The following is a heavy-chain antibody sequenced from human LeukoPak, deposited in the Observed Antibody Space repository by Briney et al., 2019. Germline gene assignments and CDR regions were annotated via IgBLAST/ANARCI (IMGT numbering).Heavy chain of an antibody. Sequence: ASVQVSCKASGYTFTGYYMHWVRQAPGQGLEWMGWINPNSGGTNYAQKFQGRVTMTSDTSISTAYMELSRLRSDDTAVYYCARNPIYCGGDCYLGPWGQGTLVTVSS. D-gene: IGHD2-21*02. CDR1: GYTFTGYY. CDR2: INPNSGGT. V-gene: IGHV1-2*02. CDR3: ARNPIYCGGDCYLGP. J-gene: IGHJ5*02.